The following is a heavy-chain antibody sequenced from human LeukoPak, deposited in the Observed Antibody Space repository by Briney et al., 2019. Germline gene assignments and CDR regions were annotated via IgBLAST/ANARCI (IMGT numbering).Heavy chain of an antibody. V-gene: IGHV4-34*01. CDR2: TDHSGNT. D-gene: IGHD2-21*02. J-gene: IGHJ5*02. CDR1: RGPFIGYY. CDR3: ARYPFCGGDCSDWFDP. Sequence: SETLSVTCAVNRGPFIGYYWSWIRQPPGKGLEWLGETDHSGNTNYNPSLKSRLTISIDPSKNQVSLKLSSVTAADTAVYYCARYPFCGGDCSDWFDPWGQGTLVTVSS.